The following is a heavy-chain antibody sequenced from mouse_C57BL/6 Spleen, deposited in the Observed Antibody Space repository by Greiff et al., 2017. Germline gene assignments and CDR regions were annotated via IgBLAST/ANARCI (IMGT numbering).Heavy chain of an antibody. Sequence: QVQLQQPGAELVKPGASVKVSCKASGYTFTSYWMHWVKQRPGQGLEWIGMIHPNKGNTNYNQKFKGKATLTVDKSSSTAYMHLSSLTSEDSAVYDCARLLSSYFDYWGQGTTLTVSS. CDR1: GYTFTSYW. CDR2: IHPNKGNT. V-gene: IGHV1-74*01. CDR3: ARLLSSYFDY. J-gene: IGHJ2*01.